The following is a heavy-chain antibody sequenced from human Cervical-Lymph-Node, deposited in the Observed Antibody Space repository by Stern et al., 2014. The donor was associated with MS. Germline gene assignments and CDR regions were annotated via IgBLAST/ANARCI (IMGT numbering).Heavy chain of an antibody. CDR3: ARVGGQWLSLIDP. CDR2: IYYIESP. CDR1: GGSISRYY. D-gene: IGHD6-19*01. J-gene: IGHJ5*02. Sequence: QVQLQESGPGLVKPSETLSLTCTVSGGSISRYYWSWIRQPPGQGLEWIGYIYYIESPNYNPSLKSRVTISVDTSKIEFSLKLSSVTAADTAVYYCARVGGQWLSLIDPWGQGTLVTVSS. V-gene: IGHV4-59*01.